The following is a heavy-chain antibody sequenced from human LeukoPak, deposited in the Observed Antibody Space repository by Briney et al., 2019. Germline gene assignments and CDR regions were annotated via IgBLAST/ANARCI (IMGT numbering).Heavy chain of an antibody. Sequence: SETLSLTCAVYGGSFSGYYWSWIRQPPGKGLEWIGEINHSGSTNYNPSLKSRVTISVDTSKNQFSLKLSSVTAADTVVYYCARGRGSSYVYYYYYMDVWGKGTTVTVSS. J-gene: IGHJ6*03. V-gene: IGHV4-34*01. CDR1: GGSFSGYY. D-gene: IGHD6-6*01. CDR2: INHSGST. CDR3: ARGRGSSYVYYYYYMDV.